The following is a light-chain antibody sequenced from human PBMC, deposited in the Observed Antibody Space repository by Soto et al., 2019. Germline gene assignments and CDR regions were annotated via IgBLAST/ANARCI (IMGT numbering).Light chain of an antibody. CDR1: QSVSSSY. CDR2: GAS. CDR3: HQYGSAHLT. Sequence: EIVLTQSPGTLSLSPGERATLSCRASQSVSSSYLAWYQQKPGQAPRLLIYGASSRATGIPDRFSGSGSGTDFYLPISRLEHEDYAVYYCHQYGSAHLTFGPATKVEIK. J-gene: IGKJ1*01. V-gene: IGKV3-20*01.